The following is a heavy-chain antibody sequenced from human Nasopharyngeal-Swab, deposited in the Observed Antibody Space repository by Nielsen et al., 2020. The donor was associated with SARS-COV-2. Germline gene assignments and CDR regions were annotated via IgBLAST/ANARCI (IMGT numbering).Heavy chain of an antibody. CDR2: SSSSSSYT. J-gene: IGHJ6*02. CDR3: ARDQGITIFGVGYGMDV. D-gene: IGHD3-3*01. CDR1: GLTFRDAW. V-gene: IGHV3-11*06. Sequence: GESLKISCGISGLTFRDAWVNWVRQAPGKGLEWVSYSSSSSSYTNYADSVKGRFTVSRDNAKNSLYLQMNSLRAEDTAVYYCARDQGITIFGVGYGMDVWGQGTTVTVSS.